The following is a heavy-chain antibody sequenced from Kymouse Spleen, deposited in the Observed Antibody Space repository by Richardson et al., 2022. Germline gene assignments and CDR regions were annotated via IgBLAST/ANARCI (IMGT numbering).Heavy chain of an antibody. CDR3: ARGPYCSSTSCYGDSSSSFDY. V-gene: IGHV4-34*01. D-gene: IGHD2-2*02. J-gene: IGHJ4*02. CDR1: GGSFSGYY. Sequence: QVQLQQWGAGLLKPSETLSLTCAVYGGSFSGYYWSWIRQPPGKGLEWIGEINHSGSTNYNPSLKSRVTISVDTSKNQFSLKLSSVTAADTAVYYCARGPYCSSTSCYGDSSSSFDYWGQGTLVTVSS. CDR2: INHSGST.